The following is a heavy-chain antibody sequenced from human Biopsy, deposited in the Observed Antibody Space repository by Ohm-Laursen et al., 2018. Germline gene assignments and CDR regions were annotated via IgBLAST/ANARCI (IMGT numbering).Heavy chain of an antibody. V-gene: IGHV1-18*04. CDR1: GYTFTAYG. J-gene: IGHJ3*02. Sequence: ASVKVSCNTSGYTFTAYGISWVRQAPGHGLERMGWISPYNDDTNIAQKFQGRVSMTTDTSTRTAYMELRSLRSGDTAIYFCARDPGYDFWSGSDPFDIWGQGTLVTVS. CDR3: ARDPGYDFWSGSDPFDI. CDR2: ISPYNDDT. D-gene: IGHD3-3*01.